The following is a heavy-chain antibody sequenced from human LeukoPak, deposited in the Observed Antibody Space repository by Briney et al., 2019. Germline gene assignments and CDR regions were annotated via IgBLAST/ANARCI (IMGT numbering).Heavy chain of an antibody. Sequence: PGGSLRLSCAASGFRFDDYTIHWVRQVPGKGLEWISYIGIDSGNTKYADSVRGRFTISADKAKNSLYLQMNSLRVEDTAVYYCARDHNYAFDNWGQGTLVSVAS. D-gene: IGHD1-1*01. CDR1: GFRFDDYT. CDR2: IGIDSGNT. V-gene: IGHV3-48*01. CDR3: ARDHNYAFDN. J-gene: IGHJ4*02.